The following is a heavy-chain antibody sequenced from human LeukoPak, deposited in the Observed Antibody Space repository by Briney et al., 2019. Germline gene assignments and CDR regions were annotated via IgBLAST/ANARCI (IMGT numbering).Heavy chain of an antibody. D-gene: IGHD6-13*01. Sequence: KASETLSLTCAVYGGSFSGYYWSWIRQPPGKGLEWIGEINHSGSTNYNPSLKSRVTISVDTSKNQFSLKLSSVTAADTAVYYCATGRGWQQLVRGKSFDAFDIWGQGTMVTVSS. CDR2: INHSGST. J-gene: IGHJ3*02. CDR1: GGSFSGYY. V-gene: IGHV4-34*01. CDR3: ATGRGWQQLVRGKSFDAFDI.